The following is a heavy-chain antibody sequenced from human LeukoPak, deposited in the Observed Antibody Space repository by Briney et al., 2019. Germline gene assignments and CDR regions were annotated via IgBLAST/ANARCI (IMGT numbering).Heavy chain of an antibody. Sequence: SETLSLTCTVSGGSISSSSYYWGWIRQPPGKGLEWIGSIYYSGSTYYNPSLKSRVTISVDTSKNQFSLKLSPVTAADTAVYYCARRAYYYDSSGYSSYDYWGQGTLVTVSS. CDR2: IYYSGST. D-gene: IGHD3-22*01. V-gene: IGHV4-39*01. CDR3: ARRAYYYDSSGYSSYDY. J-gene: IGHJ4*02. CDR1: GGSISSSSYY.